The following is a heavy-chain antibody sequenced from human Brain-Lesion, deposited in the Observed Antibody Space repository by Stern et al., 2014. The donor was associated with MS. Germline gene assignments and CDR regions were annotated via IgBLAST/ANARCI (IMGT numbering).Heavy chain of an antibody. D-gene: IGHD2-2*01. V-gene: IGHV4-61*02. Sequence: QVQLVESGPGLVKPSQTLSLSCTVSGGSISSGGYYWSWIRQPAGKGLEWIGRIFNSGSTSYNPPLKSRVPIPIDTSKNKFSLRLNPMTAADTAVYYCARGRVVPGFQYYATDVWGQGTTVIVSS. J-gene: IGHJ6*02. CDR3: ARGRVVPGFQYYATDV. CDR2: IFNSGST. CDR1: GGSISSGGYY.